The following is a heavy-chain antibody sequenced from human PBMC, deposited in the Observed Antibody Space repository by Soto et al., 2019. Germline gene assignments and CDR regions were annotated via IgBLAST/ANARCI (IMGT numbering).Heavy chain of an antibody. CDR2: IIPIFGTA. CDR3: ARGLGAYYDSSGYPFNY. V-gene: IGHV1-69*13. Sequence: ASVKVSCKASGGTFSSYAISWVRQAPGQGLEWMGGIIPIFGTANYAQKFQGRVTITADESTSTAYMELSSLRSEDTAVYYCARGLGAYYDSSGYPFNYWGQGTLVTVSS. D-gene: IGHD3-22*01. CDR1: GGTFSSYA. J-gene: IGHJ4*02.